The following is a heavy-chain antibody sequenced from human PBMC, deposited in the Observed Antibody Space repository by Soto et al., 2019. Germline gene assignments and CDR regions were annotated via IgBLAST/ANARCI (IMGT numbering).Heavy chain of an antibody. V-gene: IGHV4-59*08. CDR3: ARQDYSSGWYWFDP. Sequence: PSETPSLTCTVSGGSISSYYWSWIRQPPGKGLEWIGYIYYSGSTNYNPSLKSRVTISVDTSKNQFSLKLSSVTAADTAVYYCARQDYSSGWYWFDPWGQGTLVTVSS. D-gene: IGHD6-19*01. CDR2: IYYSGST. CDR1: GGSISSYY. J-gene: IGHJ5*02.